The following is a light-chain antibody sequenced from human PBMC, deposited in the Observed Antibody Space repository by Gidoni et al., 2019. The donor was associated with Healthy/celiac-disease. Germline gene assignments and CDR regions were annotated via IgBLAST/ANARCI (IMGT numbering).Light chain of an antibody. Sequence: EIVLTQSPRTLSLSTGERATLPRRAGQSFRSLYLAWSRQKPGQAPRLLIYGASSRATGIPDRFSGSGSGTDFTLTISRLEPEDFAVYYCQQYGSSPLFTFGQXTKVDIK. V-gene: IGKV3-20*01. CDR1: QSFRSLY. CDR3: QQYGSSPLFT. J-gene: IGKJ3*01. CDR2: GAS.